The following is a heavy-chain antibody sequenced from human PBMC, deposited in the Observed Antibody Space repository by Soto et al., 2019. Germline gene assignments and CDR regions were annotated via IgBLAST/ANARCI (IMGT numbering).Heavy chain of an antibody. D-gene: IGHD5-18*01. Sequence: GGSLRVSCAASGFTFSGSAMHWVRQASGKGLEWVGRIRSKANSYATAYAASVKGRFTISRDDSKNTAYLQMNSLKTEDTAVYYCTSYSVDTAMVTFDYWGQGTLVTVSS. V-gene: IGHV3-73*01. CDR1: GFTFSGSA. J-gene: IGHJ4*02. CDR2: IRSKANSYAT. CDR3: TSYSVDTAMVTFDY.